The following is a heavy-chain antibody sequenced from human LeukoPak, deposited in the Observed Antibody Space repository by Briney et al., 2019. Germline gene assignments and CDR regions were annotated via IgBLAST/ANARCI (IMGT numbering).Heavy chain of an antibody. CDR1: GGSIGIYY. D-gene: IGHD1-1*01. V-gene: IGHV4-59*08. Sequence: KPSETLSLTCTVSGGSIGIYYWSWIRQAPGKGLEWIGFMYYGGKSNANSSLKSRVTISVDTSTNQLSLRLDSVIASDTAVYYCATWTSGDAFDVGGAGTMVTVSS. CDR2: MYYGGKS. CDR3: ATWTSGDAFDV. J-gene: IGHJ3*01.